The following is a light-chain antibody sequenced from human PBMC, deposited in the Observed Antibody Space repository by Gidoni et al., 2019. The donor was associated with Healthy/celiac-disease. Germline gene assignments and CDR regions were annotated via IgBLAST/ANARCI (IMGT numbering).Light chain of an antibody. CDR2: LGS. CDR3: MKALQTPGFT. V-gene: IGKV2-28*01. Sequence: QSPHLLIYLGSNRASAVPDRFSGSGSGTDFTLKISRVEAEDVGVYYCMKALQTPGFTFGHGTKVDIK. J-gene: IGKJ3*01.